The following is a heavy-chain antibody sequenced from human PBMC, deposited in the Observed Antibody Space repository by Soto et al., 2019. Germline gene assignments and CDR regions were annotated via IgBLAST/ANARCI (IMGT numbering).Heavy chain of an antibody. Sequence: XSVKVSCKASVYTFTCYYIHWVRQAPGQGLEWMGWINPNSGGTNYAQKFQGRVTMTRDTSISTAYMELSRLRSDDTAVYYCARDGYGGNDMWGQGTMVTVSS. D-gene: IGHD2-15*01. J-gene: IGHJ3*02. V-gene: IGHV1-2*02. CDR1: VYTFTCYY. CDR2: INPNSGGT. CDR3: ARDGYGGNDM.